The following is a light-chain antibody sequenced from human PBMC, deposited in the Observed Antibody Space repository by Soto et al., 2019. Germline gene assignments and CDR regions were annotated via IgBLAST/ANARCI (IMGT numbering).Light chain of an antibody. J-gene: IGKJ3*01. Sequence: DIQMTQSPSFVSASVGDRVSITCRANQVIHTWVAWYQHKPGKAPKLLLYAAPTLQSGAPPRFSGSGSGTDFPPTISSLPPHDFATYYCQQTDSFPFTFGTGTKVDVQ. CDR3: QQTDSFPFT. V-gene: IGKV1-12*01. CDR1: QVIHTW. CDR2: AAP.